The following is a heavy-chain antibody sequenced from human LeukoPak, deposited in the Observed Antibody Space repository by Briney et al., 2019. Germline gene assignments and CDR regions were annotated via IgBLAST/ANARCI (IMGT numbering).Heavy chain of an antibody. Sequence: SETLSLTCTVSGGSISSYYWIWIRQPPGKGLEWIGYIYYSGSTNYNPSLKSRVTISVDTSKNQFSLKLSSVTAADTAVYYCARHPRIVGAMNWGQGTLVTVSS. CDR2: IYYSGST. CDR1: GGSISSYY. CDR3: ARHPRIVGAMN. V-gene: IGHV4-59*08. D-gene: IGHD1-26*01. J-gene: IGHJ4*02.